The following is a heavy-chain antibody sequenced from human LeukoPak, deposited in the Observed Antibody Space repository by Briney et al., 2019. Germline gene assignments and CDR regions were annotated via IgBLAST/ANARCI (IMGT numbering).Heavy chain of an antibody. CDR1: GYTFTGYY. CDR3: ARDGDYYGSGSYTVDY. Sequence: ASVKVSCKASGYTFTGYYMHWVRQAPGQGLEWMGWINPNSGGTSYAQKFQGRVTMTRDTSISTAYMELSRLRSDDTAVYYCARDGDYYGSGSYTVDYWGQGTLVTVSS. V-gene: IGHV1-2*02. J-gene: IGHJ4*02. CDR2: INPNSGGT. D-gene: IGHD3-10*01.